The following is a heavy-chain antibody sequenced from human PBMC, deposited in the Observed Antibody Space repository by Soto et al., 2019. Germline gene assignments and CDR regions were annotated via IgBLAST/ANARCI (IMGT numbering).Heavy chain of an antibody. CDR2: IDAGNGRT. CDR3: ARGRWTQTTADYYLDF. CDR1: GDTFTDYA. J-gene: IGHJ4*02. D-gene: IGHD1-1*01. Sequence: QVQLVQSGAEVKKPGASVTVSCKASGDTFTDYAMHWVRQAPSQRLEWMGWIDAGNGRTKYSQHFQGRVTITRDTSASTTYMELYSLRSEDTAVYYCARGRWTQTTADYYLDFWGQGTLVTVSS. V-gene: IGHV1-3*01.